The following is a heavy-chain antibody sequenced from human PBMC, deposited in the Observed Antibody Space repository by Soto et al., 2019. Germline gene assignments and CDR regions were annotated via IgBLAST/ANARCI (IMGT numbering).Heavy chain of an antibody. D-gene: IGHD3-10*01. Sequence: SETLSLTCTVSGGSVSSGSYYWSWIRQPPGKGLEWIGYIYYSGSTNYNPSLKSRVTISVDTSKNQFSLKLSSVTAADTAVYYCARGAKGVVFQHWGQGTLVTVSS. CDR2: IYYSGST. V-gene: IGHV4-61*01. CDR3: ARGAKGVVFQH. J-gene: IGHJ1*01. CDR1: GGSVSSGSYY.